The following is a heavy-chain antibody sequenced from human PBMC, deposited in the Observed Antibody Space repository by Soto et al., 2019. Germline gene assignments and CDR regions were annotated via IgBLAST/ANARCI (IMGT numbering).Heavy chain of an antibody. J-gene: IGHJ4*02. CDR2: IMPIFGTA. D-gene: IGHD2-21*02. CDR3: ARNTVVTYYFDY. V-gene: IGHV1-69*01. CDR1: GGTFSSYA. Sequence: QVQLVQSGAEVKKPGSSVKVSCKASGGTFSSYAISWVRQAPGQGLEWMGGIMPIFGTANYAQKFQGRVTITADESTSTAYMEMRRLRSEDTAVYYCARNTVVTYYFDYWGQGNLVTVSS.